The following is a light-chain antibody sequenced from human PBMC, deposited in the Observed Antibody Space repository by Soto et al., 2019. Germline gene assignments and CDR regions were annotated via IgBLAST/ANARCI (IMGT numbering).Light chain of an antibody. Sequence: EIVLTQSPGTLSLSPGERATLSCRASQRVSSGYLAWYQQKPGQAPRLLIYGASNRATDIPDRFSGRGSGTDFTLTISSLQSEDFAVYYCQQRSNWPITFGQGTRLEIK. CDR3: QQRSNWPIT. V-gene: IGKV3D-20*02. CDR2: GAS. CDR1: QRVSSGY. J-gene: IGKJ5*01.